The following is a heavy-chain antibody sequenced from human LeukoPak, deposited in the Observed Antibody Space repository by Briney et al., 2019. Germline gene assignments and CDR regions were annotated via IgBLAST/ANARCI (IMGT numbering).Heavy chain of an antibody. J-gene: IGHJ4*02. CDR1: GYTFTGYY. Sequence: GASVEVSCKASGYTFTGYYMDWVRQAPGQGLEWMGRINPNSGGTNYAQKFQGRVTMTRDTSISTAYMELSRLRSDDTAVYYCARASTVMYYYDSSGFIARDYWGQGTLVTVSS. D-gene: IGHD3-22*01. CDR3: ARASTVMYYYDSSGFIARDY. CDR2: INPNSGGT. V-gene: IGHV1-2*06.